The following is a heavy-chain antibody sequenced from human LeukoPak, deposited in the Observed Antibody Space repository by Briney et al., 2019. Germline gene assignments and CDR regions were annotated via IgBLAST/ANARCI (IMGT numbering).Heavy chain of an antibody. V-gene: IGHV1-2*04. J-gene: IGHJ4*02. D-gene: IGHD3-10*01. CDR1: GYTFTGYY. CDR3: ARSLVYGSGSYNDY. Sequence: GASVKVSCKASGYTFTGYYMHWVRQAPGQGLEWMGWINPNSGGTNYAQKFQGWVTMTRDTSISTAYMELSRLRSDDTAVYYCARSLVYGSGSYNDYWGQGTLVTVSS. CDR2: INPNSGGT.